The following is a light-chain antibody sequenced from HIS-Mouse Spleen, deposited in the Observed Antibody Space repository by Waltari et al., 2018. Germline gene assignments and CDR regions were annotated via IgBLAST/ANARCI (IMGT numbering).Light chain of an antibody. J-gene: IGLJ2*01. V-gene: IGLV2-14*03. CDR2: DVS. CDR3: SSYTSSSTEV. Sequence: QSALTQPASVSGSPGQSITISCTGTSSDVGGYNSVPWYQQHPGKAPKLMIYDVSNRPSGVSNRFSGSKSGNTASLTISGLQAEDEADYYCSSYTSSSTEVFGGGTKLTVL. CDR1: SSDVGGYNS.